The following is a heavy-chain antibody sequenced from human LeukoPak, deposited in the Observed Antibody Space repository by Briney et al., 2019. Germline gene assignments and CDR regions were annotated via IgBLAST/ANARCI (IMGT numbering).Heavy chain of an antibody. V-gene: IGHV5-51*01. CDR1: GYGLTSYW. CDR3: ARPISGDDAFDI. CDR2: IYPGDSDT. Sequence: GESLKISCKASGYGLTSYWIAWVRQMPGKGLEWMGIIYPGDSDTRYSPSFQGQVTISADKSISTAYLQWSSLKASDTAMYYCARPISGDDAFDIWGQGTMVTVSS. J-gene: IGHJ3*02. D-gene: IGHD7-27*01.